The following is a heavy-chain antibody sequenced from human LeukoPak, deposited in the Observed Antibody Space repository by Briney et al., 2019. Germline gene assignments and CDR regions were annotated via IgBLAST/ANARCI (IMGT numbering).Heavy chain of an antibody. Sequence: SVKVSCTASGGTFISYAISWVRQAPRQGLEWMGGIIPIFGTANYAQKFQGRVAITMDESTSTAYMELSSLRSEDTAVYYCARDALSYGTTFHHFDYWGQGTLVTVSS. CDR3: ARDALSYGTTFHHFDY. CDR1: GGTFISYA. J-gene: IGHJ4*02. CDR2: IIPIFGTA. V-gene: IGHV1-69*05. D-gene: IGHD1-7*01.